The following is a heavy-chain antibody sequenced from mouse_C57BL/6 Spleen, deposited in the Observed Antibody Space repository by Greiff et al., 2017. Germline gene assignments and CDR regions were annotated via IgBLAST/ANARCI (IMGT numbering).Heavy chain of an antibody. CDR3: VRGDYGSSYGWFAY. CDR1: GFSFNTYA. D-gene: IGHD1-1*01. Sequence: EVQLVESGGGLVQPKGSLKLSCAASGFSFNTYAMNWVRQAPGKGLEWVARIRSKSNNYATYYADSVKDRFTISREDSESMLYLQMNNLKTEDTAMYYCVRGDYGSSYGWFAYWGQGTLVTVSA. CDR2: IRSKSNNYAT. J-gene: IGHJ3*01. V-gene: IGHV10-1*01.